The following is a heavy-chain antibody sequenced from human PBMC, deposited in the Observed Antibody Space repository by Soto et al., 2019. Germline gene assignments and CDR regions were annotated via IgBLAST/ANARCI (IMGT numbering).Heavy chain of an antibody. V-gene: IGHV3-30-3*01. J-gene: IGHJ6*02. CDR2: ISFDGDKK. CDR3: AREDDYGYRYINYGLDV. D-gene: IGHD4-17*01. CDR1: GFNFKIYA. Sequence: QAQLVESGGGVVQPGRSLRLSCAASGFNFKIYALHWVRQAPGKGLEWVAVISFDGDKKYYADSVKGRFTISRDNFKNTLYLQMNNLRVEDAALYFCAREDDYGYRYINYGLDVWGQGTTVTVSS.